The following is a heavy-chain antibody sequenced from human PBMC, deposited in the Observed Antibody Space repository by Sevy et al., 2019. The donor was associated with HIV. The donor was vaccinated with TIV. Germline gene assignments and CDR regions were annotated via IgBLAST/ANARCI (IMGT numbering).Heavy chain of an antibody. CDR3: ARDCSSTSCLWGLDV. CDR1: GFTFSRYW. V-gene: IGHV3-7*03. CDR2: LKKDGSEK. Sequence: GGSLRLSCAASGFTFSRYWMSWVRQAPGKGLEWVANLKKDGSEKYYVDSVKGRFTISRDNAKNSLFLQMNSLRAEDTAVYYCARDCSSTSCLWGLDVWGQGTTVTVSS. J-gene: IGHJ6*02. D-gene: IGHD2-2*01.